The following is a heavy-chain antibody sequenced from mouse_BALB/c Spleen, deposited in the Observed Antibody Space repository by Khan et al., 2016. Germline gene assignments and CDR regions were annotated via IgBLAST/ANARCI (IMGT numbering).Heavy chain of an antibody. Sequence: EVQLQESGPSLVKPSQTLSLTCSVTGDSITSGYWNWIRKFPGNKLEYMGYISYSGSTYYNPSLKNRISIIRETSKNQYYLQLNSVTTSAQATYYCATYDGYLFDYWGQGTTLTVSS. CDR3: ATYDGYLFDY. CDR1: GDSITSGY. D-gene: IGHD2-3*01. J-gene: IGHJ2*01. CDR2: ISYSGST. V-gene: IGHV3-8*02.